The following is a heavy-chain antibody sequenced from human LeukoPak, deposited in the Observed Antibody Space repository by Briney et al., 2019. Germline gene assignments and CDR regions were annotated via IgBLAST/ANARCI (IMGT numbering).Heavy chain of an antibody. CDR3: ARDRRYCSSTSCPDFYYYGMDV. J-gene: IGHJ6*02. CDR2: IYYSGST. Sequence: PSQTLSLTCTVSGGSISSGGYYWSWIRQHPGKGLEWIGYIYYSGSTYYNPSLKSRVTISVDTSKNQFSLKLSSVTAADTAVYYCARDRRYCSSTSCPDFYYYGMDVWGQGTTVTVSS. CDR1: GGSISSGGYY. D-gene: IGHD2-2*01. V-gene: IGHV4-31*03.